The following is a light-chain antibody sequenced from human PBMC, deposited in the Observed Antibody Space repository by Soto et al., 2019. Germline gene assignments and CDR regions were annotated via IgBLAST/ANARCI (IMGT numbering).Light chain of an antibody. CDR2: HAS. J-gene: IGKJ4*01. CDR3: QQYDNFPLT. V-gene: IGKV1-33*01. Sequence: DIQMTQSPSSLSGSVGRRVTITCQASQDISNYLNWYQQKPGKAPKLLIHHASYLQTGVPSRFGASGSGTDFTFTISSLQPEDIATYFCQQYDNFPLTFGGGTKVDIK. CDR1: QDISNY.